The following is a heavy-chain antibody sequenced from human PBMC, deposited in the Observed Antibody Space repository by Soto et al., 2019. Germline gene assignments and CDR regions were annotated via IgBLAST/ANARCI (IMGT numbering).Heavy chain of an antibody. Sequence: SETLSLTCAVYGGSFSGYYWSWIRQPPGKGLEWIGEINHSGSTNYNPSLKSRVTISVDTSKNQFSLKLSSVTAADTALYYCARGNYSSSVDYWGQGTLVTVSS. CDR2: INHSGST. CDR3: ARGNYSSSVDY. J-gene: IGHJ4*02. CDR1: GGSFSGYY. D-gene: IGHD6-6*01. V-gene: IGHV4-34*01.